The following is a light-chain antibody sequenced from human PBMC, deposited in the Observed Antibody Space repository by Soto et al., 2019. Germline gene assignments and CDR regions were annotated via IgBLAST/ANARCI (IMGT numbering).Light chain of an antibody. CDR1: SSNIGSNY. Sequence: QPVLTQPPSASGTPGQRVTISCSGSSSNIGSNYVYWYQQLPGTAPKLLIYSNYQRPSGVPDRFSGSKSGTSASLAITGLRSEDEADYYCAAWDDSLSGLGVFGGGTKLTVL. CDR2: SNY. V-gene: IGLV1-47*02. CDR3: AAWDDSLSGLGV. J-gene: IGLJ3*02.